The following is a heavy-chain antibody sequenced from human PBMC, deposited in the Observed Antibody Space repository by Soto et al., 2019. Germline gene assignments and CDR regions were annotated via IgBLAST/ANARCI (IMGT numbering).Heavy chain of an antibody. Sequence: SETLSLTCTVSGGSISSYYWSWIRQPPGKGLEWIGYIYYSGSTNYNPSLKSRVTISVDTSKNQFSLKLSSVTAADTAVYYCARDCSGSYYSYFDYWGQGTLVTVSS. V-gene: IGHV4-59*01. CDR1: GGSISSYY. CDR3: ARDCSGSYYSYFDY. J-gene: IGHJ4*02. CDR2: IYYSGST. D-gene: IGHD1-26*01.